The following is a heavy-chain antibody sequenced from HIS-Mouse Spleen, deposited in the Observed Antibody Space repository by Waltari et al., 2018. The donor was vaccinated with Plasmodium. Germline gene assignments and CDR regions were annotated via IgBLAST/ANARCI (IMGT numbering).Heavy chain of an antibody. J-gene: IGHJ4*02. CDR3: ATRRSSSWSY. CDR2: IYYSGST. Sequence: QLQLQESGPGLVKPSETLSLTCTVSGGSISSSSYSWGWIRQPPGKGLEWIGSIYYSGSTYYNPSLKSRVTISVDTSKNQFSLKLSSVTAADTAVYYCATRRSSSWSYWGQGTLVTVSS. CDR1: GGSISSSSYS. D-gene: IGHD6-13*01. V-gene: IGHV4-39*07.